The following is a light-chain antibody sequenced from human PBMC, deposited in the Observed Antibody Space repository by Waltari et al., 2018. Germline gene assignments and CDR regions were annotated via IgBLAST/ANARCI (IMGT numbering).Light chain of an antibody. J-gene: IGKJ2*01. V-gene: IGKV1-39*01. CDR2: AAS. Sequence: DIQMTQSPSSLSASVGDRVTITCRASQSISSYLNWYQQKPGKAPKLLMYAASSLQSGVPSRFRGSGAGTDFTLTISSLQPEEFATYFCQQSYSTPLYTFGQGTKLEIK. CDR1: QSISSY. CDR3: QQSYSTPLYT.